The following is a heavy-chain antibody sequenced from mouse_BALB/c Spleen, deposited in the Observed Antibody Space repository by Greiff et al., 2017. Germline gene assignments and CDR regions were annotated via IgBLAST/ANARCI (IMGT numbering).Heavy chain of an antibody. J-gene: IGHJ2*01. Sequence: EVQLQESGGDLVKPGGSLKLSCAASGFTFSSYGMSWVRQTPDKRLEWVATISSGGSYTYYPDSVKGRFTISRDNAKNTLYLQMSSLKSEDTAMYYCARQDGNYIDYWGQGTTLTVSS. V-gene: IGHV5-6*01. D-gene: IGHD2-1*01. CDR2: ISSGGSYT. CDR1: GFTFSSYG. CDR3: ARQDGNYIDY.